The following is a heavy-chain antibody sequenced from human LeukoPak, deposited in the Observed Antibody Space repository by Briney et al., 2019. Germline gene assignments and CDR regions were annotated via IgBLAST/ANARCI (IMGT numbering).Heavy chain of an antibody. V-gene: IGHV4-34*01. CDR1: GGSFSGYY. J-gene: IGHJ5*02. D-gene: IGHD5-18*01. Sequence: PSETLSLTCAVYGGSFSGYYWSWIRQPPGKGLEWIGEINHSGSTNYNPSLKSRVTISVDTSKNQFSLKLSSVTAADTAVYYCARGGWVQLWLRSRWFDPWGQGTLVTVSS. CDR2: INHSGST. CDR3: ARGGWVQLWLRSRWFDP.